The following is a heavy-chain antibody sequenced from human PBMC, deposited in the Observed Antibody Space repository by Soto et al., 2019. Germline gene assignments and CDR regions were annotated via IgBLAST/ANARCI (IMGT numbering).Heavy chain of an antibody. J-gene: IGHJ4*02. CDR1: GGSISSSTYY. Sequence: SETLSLTCTVSGGSISSSTYYWGWIRQSPGKGLEWIGSIYHSGHTYYNPSFKSRVTVSVDTSRNQFSLKLSSAAAPDTAVYYCANNGSWTYPFDYWGQGALVTVSS. CDR3: ANNGSWTYPFDY. D-gene: IGHD6-13*01. V-gene: IGHV4-39*01. CDR2: IYHSGHT.